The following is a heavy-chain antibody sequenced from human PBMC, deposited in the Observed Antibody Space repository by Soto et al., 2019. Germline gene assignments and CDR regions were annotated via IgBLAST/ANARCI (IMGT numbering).Heavy chain of an antibody. D-gene: IGHD2-15*01. CDR2: ISAYNGNT. Sequence: ASVKVSCKASGYTFTSYGISWVRQAPGQGLEWMGWISAYNGNTNYAQKLQGRVTMTTVTSSSTAYMELRSLRSDDTAVFYFAGSIVVVAAMMVLDIWWQGTMVTV. CDR1: GYTFTSYG. V-gene: IGHV1-18*01. J-gene: IGHJ3*02. CDR3: AGSIVVVAAMMVLDI.